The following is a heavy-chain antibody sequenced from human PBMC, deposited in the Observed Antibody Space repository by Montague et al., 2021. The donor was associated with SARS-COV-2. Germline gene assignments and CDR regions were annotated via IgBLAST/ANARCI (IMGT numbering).Heavy chain of an antibody. D-gene: IGHD3-22*01. CDR3: AGNMYFYDSRGYQNIDY. CDR1: GFTFSTYW. Sequence: SLRLSCAASGFTFSTYWMSWVRQAPGKGLEWVSIIYTGGSRTHYADSVKGRFIISRDDSKNTLYLQMNGLRVEDTAIYYCAGNMYFYDSRGYQNIDYWGQGILVAVSS. J-gene: IGHJ4*02. V-gene: IGHV3-23*03. CDR2: IYTGGSRT.